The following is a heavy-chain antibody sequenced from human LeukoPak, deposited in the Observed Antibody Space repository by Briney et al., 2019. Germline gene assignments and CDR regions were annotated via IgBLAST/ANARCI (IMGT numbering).Heavy chain of an antibody. CDR1: RFTFSSYA. J-gene: IGHJ4*02. CDR2: ISGSGGST. Sequence: GGSLRLSCAASRFTFSSYAMSWVRQAPGKGLEWVSAISGSGGSTYYADSVKGRFTISRDNSKNTLYLQMNSLRAEDTAVYYCALGGDYGDGYFDYWGQGTLVTVSS. D-gene: IGHD4-17*01. V-gene: IGHV3-23*01. CDR3: ALGGDYGDGYFDY.